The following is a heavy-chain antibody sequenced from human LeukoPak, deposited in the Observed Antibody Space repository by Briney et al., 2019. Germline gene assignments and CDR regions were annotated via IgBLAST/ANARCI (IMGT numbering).Heavy chain of an antibody. CDR2: MSDSGGIT. CDR1: GFTISRYA. V-gene: IGHV3-23*01. D-gene: IGHD2-15*01. J-gene: IGHJ3*02. CDR3: VKGASDGCYAPSHI. Sequence: GESLRLSCAASGFTISRYAMSWVRQAPGKGLEWVSVMSDSGGITYYADSVKGRFTTSRDNSKNTLYLQMNSLRAEDTAVYYCVKGASDGCYAPSHIWGQGTTVTVSS.